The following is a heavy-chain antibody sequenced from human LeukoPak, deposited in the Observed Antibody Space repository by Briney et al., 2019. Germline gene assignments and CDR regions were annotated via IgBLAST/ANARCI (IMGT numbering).Heavy chain of an antibody. CDR1: GYTFTGYY. CDR3: ARGGGRGGPRNWFDP. Sequence: ASVKVSCKASGYTFTGYYMHWVRQAPGQGLEWMGWINPNSGGTNYAQKFQGRVTMTRDTSISTAYMELSRLRSDDTAVYYRARGGGRGGPRNWFDPWGQGTLVTVSS. V-gene: IGHV1-2*02. CDR2: INPNSGGT. J-gene: IGHJ5*02. D-gene: IGHD2-15*01.